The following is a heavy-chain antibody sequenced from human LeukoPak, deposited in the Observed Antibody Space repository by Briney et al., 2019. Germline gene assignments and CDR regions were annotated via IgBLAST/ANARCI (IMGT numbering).Heavy chain of an antibody. Sequence: ASVKVSCKASGYTFTGYYIHWVRPAPGQGLEWMGWINPNSGGTNYAQKFQGRVTMTRDTSISTAYMELSSLRSDDTAVYYCARRGCSTSCYAPDYWGQGILVTVSS. CDR2: INPNSGGT. CDR1: GYTFTGYY. V-gene: IGHV1-2*02. J-gene: IGHJ4*02. CDR3: ARRGCSTSCYAPDY. D-gene: IGHD2-2*01.